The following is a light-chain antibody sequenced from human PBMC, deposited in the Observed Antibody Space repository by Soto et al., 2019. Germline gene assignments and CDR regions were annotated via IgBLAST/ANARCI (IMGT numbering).Light chain of an antibody. CDR2: GAS. Sequence: EIVLTQSPGSLSLSPGVRATLFCRASQSVSRSDLASCQQKPGQAPRLLIYGASSRATGIPDRFSGSGSGTDFTLTISRLEPEDFAVYYCQQYGSSPWTFGQGTKVEMK. J-gene: IGKJ1*01. CDR1: QSVSRSD. V-gene: IGKV3-20*01. CDR3: QQYGSSPWT.